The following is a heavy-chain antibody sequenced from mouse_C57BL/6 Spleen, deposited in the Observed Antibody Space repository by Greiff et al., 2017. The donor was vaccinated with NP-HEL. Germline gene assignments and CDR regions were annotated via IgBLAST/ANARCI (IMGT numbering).Heavy chain of an antibody. D-gene: IGHD1-1*01. V-gene: IGHV3-1*01. Sequence: EVKLMESGPGMVKPSQSLSLTCTVTGYSITSGYDWHWIRHFPGNKLEWMGYISYSGSTNYNPSLKSRISITHDTSKNHFFLKLNSVTTEDTATYYCARDGGFYYYGSYWYFDVWHRDHGHRLL. J-gene: IGHJ1*03. CDR1: GYSITSGYD. CDR2: ISYSGST. CDR3: ARDGGFYYYGSYWYFDV.